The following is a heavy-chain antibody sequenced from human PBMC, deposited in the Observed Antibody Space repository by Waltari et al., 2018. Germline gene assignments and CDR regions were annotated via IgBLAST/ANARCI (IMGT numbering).Heavy chain of an antibody. Sequence: EVQMVESGGGLVQPGGSLRLSCAASGFTFSSFSMHWVRQAPGKGLEYVSAFSRDGVTTYYANSVKGRFTISRDNSKNTLYLRMGSLRAEDMAVYYCARIDGSGWYGSWGQGTLVTVSS. CDR2: FSRDGVTT. CDR3: ARIDGSGWYGS. CDR1: GFTFSSFS. D-gene: IGHD6-19*01. J-gene: IGHJ4*02. V-gene: IGHV3-64*01.